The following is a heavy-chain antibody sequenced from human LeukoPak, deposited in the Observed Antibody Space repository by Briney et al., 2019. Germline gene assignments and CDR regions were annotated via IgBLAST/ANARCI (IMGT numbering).Heavy chain of an antibody. Sequence: GGSLRLSCAASGFTFSNYGMHWGRQAPGKGLEWVAVIWYDGSNKYYADSVKGRFTLSRDNSKNTLFLQMNSLRPEDTAVYFCARDLTQLALFDYWGQGTLVTVSS. CDR1: GFTFSNYG. V-gene: IGHV3-33*01. J-gene: IGHJ4*02. CDR2: IWYDGSNK. CDR3: ARDLTQLALFDY. D-gene: IGHD6-13*01.